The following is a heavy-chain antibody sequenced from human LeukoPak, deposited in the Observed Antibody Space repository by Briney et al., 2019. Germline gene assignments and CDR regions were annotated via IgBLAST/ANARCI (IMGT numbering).Heavy chain of an antibody. J-gene: IGHJ6*03. CDR1: GNTLPTYG. CDR2: ISTYNGNT. D-gene: IGHD1-26*01. CDR3: ARPAEGAYYYYYMDV. Sequence: ASVKVSCKTSGNTLPTYGITWVRQAPGQGLEWMGWISTYNGNTNYAQKLQGRVTMTRDTSTNTAYMELRSLRSNDTAVYYCARPAEGAYYYYYMDVWGTGTTVTVSS. V-gene: IGHV1-18*01.